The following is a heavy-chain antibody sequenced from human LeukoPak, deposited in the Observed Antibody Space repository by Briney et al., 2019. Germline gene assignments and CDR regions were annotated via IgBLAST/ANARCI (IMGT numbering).Heavy chain of an antibody. V-gene: IGHV4-39*07. CDR2: IYYSGST. CDR1: GGSISSSSYY. J-gene: IGHJ6*02. CDR3: ARDRIGGLYSSSWYQRDYYYGMEV. Sequence: PSETLSLTCTVSGGSISSSSYYWGWIRQPPGKGLEWIGSIYYSGSTYYNPSLKSRVTISVDTSKNQFSLKLSSVTAADTAVYYCARDRIGGLYSSSWYQRDYYYGMEVWGQGTTVTVSS. D-gene: IGHD6-13*01.